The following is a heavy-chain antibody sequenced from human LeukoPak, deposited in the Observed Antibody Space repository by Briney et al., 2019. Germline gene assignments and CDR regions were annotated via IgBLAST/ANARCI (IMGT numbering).Heavy chain of an antibody. D-gene: IGHD5-18*01. CDR3: ARSTEDTAMVTGY. J-gene: IGHJ4*02. CDR2: IYHSGNT. Sequence: SETLSLTCTVSGGSVRSYYWSWIRQPPGKRLEWIGYIYHSGNTSYNPSLKSRVTISIDTSKNQFSLKLNSVSAADTAVYYCARSTEDTAMVTGYWGQGTLVTVSS. CDR1: GGSVRSYY. V-gene: IGHV4-59*02.